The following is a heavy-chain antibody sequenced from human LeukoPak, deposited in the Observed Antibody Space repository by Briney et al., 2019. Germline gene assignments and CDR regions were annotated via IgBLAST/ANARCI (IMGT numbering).Heavy chain of an antibody. V-gene: IGHV1-2*02. CDR3: ARTQNYYDSSGYPY. J-gene: IGHJ4*02. Sequence: ASVKVSCKASGYIFTGYSMHWVRQAPGQGLEWVGWINANSGGTNYAQNFQGRVTMTRDTSISTAYMELSSLKSDDTAVYYCARTQNYYDSSGYPYWGQGTLVTVSS. CDR1: GYIFTGYS. CDR2: INANSGGT. D-gene: IGHD3-22*01.